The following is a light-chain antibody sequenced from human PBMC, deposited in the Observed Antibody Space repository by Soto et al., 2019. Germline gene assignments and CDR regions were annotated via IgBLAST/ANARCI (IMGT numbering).Light chain of an antibody. CDR2: GAS. V-gene: IGKV3-15*01. Sequence: EIVMTQSPAALSVSPGERVTLSCRASQSVRRDLAWYQQTRGQSPRLLIYGASNRATGVPARFSGSGSGTEFTLTISSLQSEDFAVYHCQQYNDWPRTFGQGTKVDIK. CDR3: QQYNDWPRT. J-gene: IGKJ1*01. CDR1: QSVRRD.